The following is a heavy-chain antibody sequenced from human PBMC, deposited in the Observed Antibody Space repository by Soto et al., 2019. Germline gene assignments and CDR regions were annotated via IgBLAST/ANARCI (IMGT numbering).Heavy chain of an antibody. CDR1: GFTFSGYA. CDR2: ISGSGGST. D-gene: IGHD2-2*01. J-gene: IGHJ6*02. V-gene: IGHV3-23*01. CDR3: ATQLLIPAAAYYYYYGMDV. Sequence: AGGSLRLSCAASGFTFSGYAMSWVRQAPGKGLEWVSAISGSGGSTYYADSVKGRFTISRDNSKNTLYLQMNSLRAEDTAVYYCATQLLIPAAAYYYYYGMDVWGQGTTVTVSS.